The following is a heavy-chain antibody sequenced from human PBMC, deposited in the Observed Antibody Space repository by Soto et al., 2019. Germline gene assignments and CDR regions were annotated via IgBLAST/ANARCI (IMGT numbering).Heavy chain of an antibody. J-gene: IGHJ4*02. D-gene: IGHD6-6*01. CDR1: GYPFTAYY. Sequence: GASVKVSCKASGYPFTAYYMHWVRQAPGQGLEWMGWINPNSGDTKYTQKFQGRVTLTRDTSISTAYMEVSSLRSDDPAVYYCARSVSTIAARPDYWGQGTLVTVSS. CDR2: INPNSGDT. CDR3: ARSVSTIAARPDY. V-gene: IGHV1-2*02.